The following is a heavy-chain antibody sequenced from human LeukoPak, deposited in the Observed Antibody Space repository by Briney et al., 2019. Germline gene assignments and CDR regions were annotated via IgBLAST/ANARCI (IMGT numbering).Heavy chain of an antibody. J-gene: IGHJ4*02. Sequence: GEALQISSKTAGYTFTTYWIGWGGPMPGKGGEGRGIIYPHDSDIRFSPSFQGQVTISADKYIRNAYLQWRSQKASDTAMYYCARLGREGSGYDTDSWGQGTLVTVSS. V-gene: IGHV5-51*01. CDR3: ARLGREGSGYDTDS. CDR2: IYPHDSDI. D-gene: IGHD5-12*01. CDR1: GYTFTTYW.